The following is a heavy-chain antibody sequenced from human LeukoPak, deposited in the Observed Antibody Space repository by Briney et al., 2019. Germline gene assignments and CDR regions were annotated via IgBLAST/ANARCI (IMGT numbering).Heavy chain of an antibody. D-gene: IGHD2-15*01. CDR2: INWNGGST. V-gene: IGHV3-20*04. CDR3: AKVPLSYCSGGSCNYYYGMDV. CDR1: GFTFDDYG. Sequence: GGSLRLSCAASGFTFDDYGMSWVRHAPGKGLEWVSGINWNGGSTGYADSVKGRFTTSRDNAKNSLYLQMNSLRAEDTAVYYCAKVPLSYCSGGSCNYYYGMDVWGQGTTVTVSS. J-gene: IGHJ6*02.